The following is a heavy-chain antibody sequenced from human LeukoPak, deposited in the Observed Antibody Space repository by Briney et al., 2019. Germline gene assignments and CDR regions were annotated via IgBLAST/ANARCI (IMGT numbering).Heavy chain of an antibody. CDR2: IYYSGST. CDR3: VGDILTGYYNSRYYFDY. V-gene: IGHV4-31*03. J-gene: IGHJ4*02. Sequence: SETLSLTCTVSGGSISSGGYSWSWIRQHPGKGLEWIGYIYYSGSTYYNPSLKSRVTISVDTSKNQFSLKLSSVTAADTAVYYCVGDILTGYYNSRYYFDYWGQGTLVTVSS. CDR1: GGSISSGGYS. D-gene: IGHD3-9*01.